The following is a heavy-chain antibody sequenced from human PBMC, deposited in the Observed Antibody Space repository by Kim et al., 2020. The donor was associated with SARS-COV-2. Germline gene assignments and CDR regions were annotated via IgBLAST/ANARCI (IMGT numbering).Heavy chain of an antibody. J-gene: IGHJ4*02. CDR2: IYHSGST. CDR1: GYSISSGYY. CDR3: ARGWVY. V-gene: IGHV4-38-2*02. Sequence: SETLSLTCTVSGYSISSGYYWGWIRQPPGKGLEWIGSIYHSGSTYYNPSLKSRVTISVDTSKNQFSLKLSSVTAADTAVYYCARGWVYWGQGTLVTVSS.